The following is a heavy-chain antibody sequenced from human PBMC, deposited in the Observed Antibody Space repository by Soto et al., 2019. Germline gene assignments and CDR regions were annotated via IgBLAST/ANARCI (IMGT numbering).Heavy chain of an antibody. V-gene: IGHV4-4*02. CDR2: IYHSGRT. J-gene: IGHJ4*02. D-gene: IGHD2-15*01. Sequence: QVQLQESGPGLVKPSGTLSLTCAVSGGSVSSGNWWTWVRQPPGKGLEWIGEIYHSGRTNYNPSLRGXXTXSXAKSKNQFSLKLSFVTAADTAVYYCARNSGHSDFDYWGQGTLVTVSS. CDR3: ARNSGHSDFDY. CDR1: GGSVSSGNW.